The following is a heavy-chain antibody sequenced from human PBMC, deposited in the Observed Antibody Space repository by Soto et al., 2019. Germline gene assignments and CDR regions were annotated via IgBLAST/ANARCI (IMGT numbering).Heavy chain of an antibody. CDR2: INPNSGGT. Sequence: ASVKVSCKASGYTFTGYYMHWVRQAPGQGLEWMGWINPNSGGTNYAQKFQGWVTMTRDTSISTAYMELSRLRSDDTAVYYCAGEKHEYSSSWSRYGMDVWGQGTTVTVSS. J-gene: IGHJ6*02. D-gene: IGHD6-13*01. CDR1: GYTFTGYY. V-gene: IGHV1-2*04. CDR3: AGEKHEYSSSWSRYGMDV.